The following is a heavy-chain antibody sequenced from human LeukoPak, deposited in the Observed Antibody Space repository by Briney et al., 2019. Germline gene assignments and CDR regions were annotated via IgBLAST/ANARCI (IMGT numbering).Heavy chain of an antibody. CDR1: GGSISSGGYS. D-gene: IGHD3-22*01. J-gene: IGHJ4*02. CDR3: ARGPDSSGYYYFDY. CDR2: IYHSGST. Sequence: SETLSLTCAVSGGSISSGGYSWSWIRQPPGKGLEWIGYIYHSGSTYYNPSLKSRVTISVDRSKNQFSLKLSSVTAADTAVYYCARGPDSSGYYYFDYWGQGTLVTVAS. V-gene: IGHV4-30-2*01.